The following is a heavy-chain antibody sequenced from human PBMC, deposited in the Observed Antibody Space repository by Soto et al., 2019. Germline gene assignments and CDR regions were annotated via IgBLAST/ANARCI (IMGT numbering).Heavy chain of an antibody. CDR2: ISGSGGST. CDR1: GFTFSSYA. V-gene: IGHV3-23*01. Sequence: GGSLRLSCAASGFTFSSYAMSWVRQAPGKGLEWVSAISGSGGSTYYADSVKGRFTISRDNSKNTLYLQMNSLRAEDTAVYYCAKQGIAAAGTNEYYFDYWGQGTLVTVSS. D-gene: IGHD6-13*01. CDR3: AKQGIAAAGTNEYYFDY. J-gene: IGHJ4*02.